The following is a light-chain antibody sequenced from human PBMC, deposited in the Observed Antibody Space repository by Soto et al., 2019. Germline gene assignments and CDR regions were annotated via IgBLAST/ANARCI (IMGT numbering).Light chain of an antibody. Sequence: IRMTQSPSSFSASTGDRVTITCRASQGITTYLAWYQQKPGKAPKLLIYAASTLQSGVPSRFSGSGSGTDFTLTISSLQSEDFATYYCQQYYSYPLAFGPGTKVDIK. V-gene: IGKV1-8*01. J-gene: IGKJ3*01. CDR1: QGITTY. CDR2: AAS. CDR3: QQYYSYPLA.